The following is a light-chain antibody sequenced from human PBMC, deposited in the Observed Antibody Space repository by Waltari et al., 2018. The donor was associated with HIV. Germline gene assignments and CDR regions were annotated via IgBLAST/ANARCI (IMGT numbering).Light chain of an antibody. CDR1: QDISKY. Sequence: DIEVTQSPSSLSASVGDRVTITCQASQDISKYLNWYQQKPGKAPKLLIYDASNLEIGVPSRFSGSGSGTDFTFTISSLQPEDFATYYCQQYGNLPLTFGGGTKVDIK. J-gene: IGKJ4*01. CDR3: QQYGNLPLT. V-gene: IGKV1-33*01. CDR2: DAS.